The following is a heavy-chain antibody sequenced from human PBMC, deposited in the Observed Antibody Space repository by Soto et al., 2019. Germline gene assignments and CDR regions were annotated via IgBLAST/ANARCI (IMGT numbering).Heavy chain of an antibody. CDR2: TYYRSKWYN. D-gene: IGHD3-3*01. V-gene: IGHV6-1*01. Sequence: HSQTLSLTCAISGDSVSRNSAGCDWIRQSPSRGLEWLGRTYYRSKWYNDYAVSVKSRITINPDTSKNQFSLQLNSVTPEDTAVYYCARDLIDGVFDYWGQGTLVTVSS. CDR3: ARDLIDGVFDY. J-gene: IGHJ4*02. CDR1: GDSVSRNSAG.